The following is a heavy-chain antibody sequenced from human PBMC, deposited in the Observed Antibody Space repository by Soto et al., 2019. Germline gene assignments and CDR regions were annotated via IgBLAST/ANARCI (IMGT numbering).Heavy chain of an antibody. CDR3: ARGDLTYPYY. J-gene: IGHJ4*02. Sequence: VQLQQWGAGLLKPSETLSLTCAVYGGSFSGYYWCWIRQPPGRGLEWIGEINHSGSTNYSPSLKCLITISVDTPKNQFSLKLSSVTAAGTAVYYCARGDLTYPYYWGQGTLVTLSS. CDR1: GGSFSGYY. V-gene: IGHV4-34*01. CDR2: INHSGST.